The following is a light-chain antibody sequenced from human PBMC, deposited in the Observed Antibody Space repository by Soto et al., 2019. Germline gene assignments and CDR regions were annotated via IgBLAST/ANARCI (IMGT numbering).Light chain of an antibody. J-gene: IGKJ1*01. Sequence: EIVLTQSPGTLSLSPGERVTLSCRASQSVSSSYLAWYQQKPGQAPRLLIYGASSRATGIPDRFSGSGSGTDFTLTISSLQPEDFATYYCQQSYSTPPTFGQGTKVDIK. CDR2: GAS. CDR1: QSVSSSY. V-gene: IGKV3-20*01. CDR3: QQSYSTPPT.